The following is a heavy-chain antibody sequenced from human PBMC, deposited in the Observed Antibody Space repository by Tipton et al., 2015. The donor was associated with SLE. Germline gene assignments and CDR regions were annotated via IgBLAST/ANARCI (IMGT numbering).Heavy chain of an antibody. V-gene: IGHV3-20*04. D-gene: IGHD7-27*01. Sequence: SLRLSCAATGFTFDDYGMSWVRQAPGKGLEWVSGITWNGDTTAYADTVKGRFTISRDNAKNTLYLQMNSLRAEDTAVYYCAGGATGGSFGYWGQGTLVTVSS. CDR3: AGGATGGSFGY. J-gene: IGHJ4*02. CDR2: ITWNGDTT. CDR1: GFTFDDYG.